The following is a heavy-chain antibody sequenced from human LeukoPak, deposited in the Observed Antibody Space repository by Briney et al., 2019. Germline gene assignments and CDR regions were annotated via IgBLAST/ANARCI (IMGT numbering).Heavy chain of an antibody. CDR2: INGRGGST. J-gene: IGHJ4*02. CDR3: AKSLGRVVITNPFDY. D-gene: IGHD3-22*01. Sequence: GGSLRLSCAASGFTFSNYAMSWVRQAPGEGLEWVSSINGRGGSTYYADSVKGRFTISRDNSKNTLYLQMNSLRPEDTAVYYCAKSLGRVVITNPFDYWGQGTLVTVSS. CDR1: GFTFSNYA. V-gene: IGHV3-23*01.